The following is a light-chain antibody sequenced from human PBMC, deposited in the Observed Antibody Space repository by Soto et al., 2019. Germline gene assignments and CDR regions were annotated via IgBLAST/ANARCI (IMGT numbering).Light chain of an antibody. CDR2: SNN. CDR1: SSNIGSNT. CDR3: AAWDDNLNGWV. J-gene: IGLJ3*02. V-gene: IGLV1-44*01. Sequence: QSVLTRPPSASGTPGQRVTISCSGSSSNIGSNTVSWYQQLPGTAPKLLIYSNNQRPSGVPDRFSGSKSGTSASLAISGLQSEDEADYSCAAWDDNLNGWVFGGGTKVTVL.